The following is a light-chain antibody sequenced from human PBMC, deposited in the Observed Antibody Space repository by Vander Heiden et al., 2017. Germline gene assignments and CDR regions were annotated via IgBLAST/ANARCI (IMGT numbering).Light chain of an antibody. J-gene: IGKJ5*01. CDR1: QSLVHRNGYNY. Sequence: IVMTQSPLSLPVTPGEPASISCTSSQSLVHRNGYNYLDWYLQKPGQSPQLLVYLGSNRASGVPDRFSGSGSGTDFTLKISRVEAEDVGVYYCMQALQTPRTFGQGTRLEI. V-gene: IGKV2-28*01. CDR3: MQALQTPRT. CDR2: LGS.